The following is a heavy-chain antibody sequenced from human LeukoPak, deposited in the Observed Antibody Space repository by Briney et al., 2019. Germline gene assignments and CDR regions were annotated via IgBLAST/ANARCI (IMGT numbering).Heavy chain of an antibody. Sequence: PGRSLRLSCAASGFTFSSYGMHWVRQAPGKGLEWVAVIWYDGSNKYNADSVQGRFTISRDNSKNTLYLQMNSLRAEDPAVYYCAKERDNSSGWYGDYFDYLGQGTLVTVSS. V-gene: IGHV3-33*06. CDR3: AKERDNSSGWYGDYFDY. CDR2: IWYDGSNK. J-gene: IGHJ4*02. D-gene: IGHD6-19*01. CDR1: GFTFSSYG.